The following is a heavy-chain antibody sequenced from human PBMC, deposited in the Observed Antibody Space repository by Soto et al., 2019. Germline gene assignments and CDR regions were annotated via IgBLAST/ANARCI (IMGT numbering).Heavy chain of an antibody. CDR2: IKSKTDGGTT. Sequence: PGGSLRLSCAASGFTFSNAWMNWVRQAPGKGMEWVGRIKSKTDGGTTDYASPVKGRFTISRDDSKNTLYLQMNSLKTEDTAVYYCTTFYPKLLITIFGPTNGMDVWGQGTTVTVSS. D-gene: IGHD3-3*01. V-gene: IGHV3-15*07. CDR3: TTFYPKLLITIFGPTNGMDV. J-gene: IGHJ6*02. CDR1: GFTFSNAW.